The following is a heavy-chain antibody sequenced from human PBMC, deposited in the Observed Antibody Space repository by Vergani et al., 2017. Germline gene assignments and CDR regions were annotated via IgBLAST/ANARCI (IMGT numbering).Heavy chain of an antibody. V-gene: IGHV4-61*02. CDR1: GGSLSSGSYY. CDR3: AGRERDFEAFDI. D-gene: IGHD1-26*01. Sequence: QVQLQESGPGLVKPSQTLSLTCTVSGGSLSSGSYYWSWIRQPAGKGLEWIGRIYTSGSTNYNPSLKSRVTISVDTSKNQFSLKLGSVTAADTAVYYCAGRERDFEAFDIWGQGTMVTGSS. J-gene: IGHJ3*02. CDR2: IYTSGST.